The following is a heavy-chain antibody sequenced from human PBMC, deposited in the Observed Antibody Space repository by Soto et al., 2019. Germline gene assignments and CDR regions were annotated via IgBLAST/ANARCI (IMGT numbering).Heavy chain of an antibody. CDR3: ARGQGDYYDSSGYYYHYYGMDV. V-gene: IGHV1-3*01. CDR1: GYTFTSYA. J-gene: IGHJ6*02. D-gene: IGHD3-22*01. Sequence: QVQLVQSGAEVKKPGASVKVSCKASGYTFTSYAMHWVRQAPGQRLEWMGWINAGNGNTKYSQKFQGRVTITRDTSASTAYMELSSLRSEDTAVYYCARGQGDYYDSSGYYYHYYGMDVWGQGTTVTVSS. CDR2: INAGNGNT.